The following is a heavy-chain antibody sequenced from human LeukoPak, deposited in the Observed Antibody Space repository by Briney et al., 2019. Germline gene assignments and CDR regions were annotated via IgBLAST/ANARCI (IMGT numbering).Heavy chain of an antibody. V-gene: IGHV4-34*01. CDR1: GGSFSGYY. J-gene: IGHJ3*02. CDR3: AGQDYPINAFDI. CDR2: INHSGST. Sequence: SETLPLTCAVYGGSFSGYYWSWIRQPPGKGLEWIGEINHSGSTNYNPSLKSRVTISVDTSKNQFSLKLSSVTAADTAVYYCAGQDYPINAFDIWGQGTMVTVSS. D-gene: IGHD2-15*01.